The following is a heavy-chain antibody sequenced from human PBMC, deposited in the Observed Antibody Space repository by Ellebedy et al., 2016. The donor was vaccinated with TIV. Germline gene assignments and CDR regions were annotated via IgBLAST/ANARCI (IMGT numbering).Heavy chain of an antibody. CDR2: IYSSGTT. CDR1: GASISGFF. D-gene: IGHD3-10*01. CDR3: AKFDSGDLPSFDY. J-gene: IGHJ4*02. Sequence: MPSETLSLTCTVSGASISGFFWNWIRQSPGKGLEWIGYIYSSGTTNYNPSLMSRVSISADTSKKHFSLKLFSVTVADTAVYYCAKFDSGDLPSFDYWGQGILVAFSS. V-gene: IGHV4-59*01.